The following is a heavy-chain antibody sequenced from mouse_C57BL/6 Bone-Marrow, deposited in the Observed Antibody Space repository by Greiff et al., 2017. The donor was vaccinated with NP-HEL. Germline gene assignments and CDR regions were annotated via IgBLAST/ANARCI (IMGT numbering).Heavy chain of an antibody. CDR3: ATGTGGDY. D-gene: IGHD4-1*01. V-gene: IGHV1-69*01. CDR2: IDPSDSYT. J-gene: IGHJ2*01. CDR1: GYTFTSYW. Sequence: QVQLQQPGAELVMPGASVKLSCKASGYTFTSYWMHWVKQRPGQGLEWIGEIDPSDSYTNYNQKFKGKSTLTVDKSSSTAYMQLSSLTSEDSAVYDCATGTGGDYWGQGTTLTVSS.